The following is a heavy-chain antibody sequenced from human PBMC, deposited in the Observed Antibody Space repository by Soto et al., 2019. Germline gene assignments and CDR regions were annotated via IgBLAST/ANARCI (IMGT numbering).Heavy chain of an antibody. Sequence: EVQLLESGGGLVQPGESLRLSCAASGMTLRNYAMSWVRQAPGKGLEWVSVISDSGGSTYYADSVKGRFTISRDNSKNTMYLQINSLRVEDTAVYYCAKAEDVAASYFDYWGQGTLVIVSS. CDR3: AKAEDVAASYFDY. J-gene: IGHJ4*02. D-gene: IGHD2-15*01. CDR1: GMTLRNYA. V-gene: IGHV3-23*01. CDR2: ISDSGGST.